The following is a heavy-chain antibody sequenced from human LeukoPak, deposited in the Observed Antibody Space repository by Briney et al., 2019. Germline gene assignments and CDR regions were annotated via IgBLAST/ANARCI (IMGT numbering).Heavy chain of an antibody. V-gene: IGHV3-21*04. CDR2: ISSSSSYI. CDR1: GFTFSSYE. D-gene: IGHD3-10*01. Sequence: GGSLRLSCAASGFTFSSYEMNWVRQAPGKGLEWVSSISSSSSYIYYADSVKGRFTISRDNAKNSLYLQMNSLRAEDTAVYYCASTEWFGELQFDYWGQGTLVTVSS. CDR3: ASTEWFGELQFDY. J-gene: IGHJ4*02.